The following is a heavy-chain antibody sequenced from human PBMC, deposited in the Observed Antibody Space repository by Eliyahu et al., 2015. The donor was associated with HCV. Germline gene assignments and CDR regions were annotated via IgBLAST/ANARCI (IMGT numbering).Heavy chain of an antibody. CDR3: ARLTYGDYRSFDP. J-gene: IGHJ5*02. D-gene: IGHD4-17*01. CDR2: INPGSGRT. CDR1: GYTFTSNX. V-gene: IGHV1-46*01. Sequence: AQLVQSGAEVRKPGASVTVTCXASGYTFTSNXIHWVRQAPGQGLXWMGIINPGSGRTTYAQNFQGRVTLTRDTSTSTVYMEVTGLGSEDTAVYYCARLTYGDYRSFDPWGQGTLVTVSS.